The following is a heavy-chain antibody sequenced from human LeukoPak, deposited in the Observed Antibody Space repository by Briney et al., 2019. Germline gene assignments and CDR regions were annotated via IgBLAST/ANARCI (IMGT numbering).Heavy chain of an antibody. CDR1: GFTFSSYA. D-gene: IGHD4-17*01. CDR2: ISYDGSNK. V-gene: IGHV3-30-3*01. Sequence: GGSLRLSCAASGFTFSSYAMHWVRQAPGKGLEWVAVISYDGSNKYYADSVKGRFTISRDNSKNTLYLQMNSLRAEDTAVYYCARDYGDAFDIWGQGTMVTVSS. CDR3: ARDYGDAFDI. J-gene: IGHJ3*02.